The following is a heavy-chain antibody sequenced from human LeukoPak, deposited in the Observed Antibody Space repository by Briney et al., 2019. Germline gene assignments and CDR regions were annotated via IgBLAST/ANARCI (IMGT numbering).Heavy chain of an antibody. D-gene: IGHD3-22*01. CDR3: ARGGDSSGYYSRDFDY. V-gene: IGHV4-34*01. J-gene: IGHJ4*02. Sequence: PSETLSLTCAVYGGSFSGCYWSWIRQPPGKGLEWIGEINHSGSTNYNPSLKSRVTISVDTSKNQFSLKLSSVTAADTAVYYCARGGDSSGYYSRDFDYWGQGTLVTVSS. CDR2: INHSGST. CDR1: GGSFSGCY.